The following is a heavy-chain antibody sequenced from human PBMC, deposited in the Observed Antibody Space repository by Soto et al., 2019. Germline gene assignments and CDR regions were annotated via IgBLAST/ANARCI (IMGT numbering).Heavy chain of an antibody. CDR3: TRLWGYYCES. Sequence: PGGALRLSCTASGFSGNDNYMAWVRQAPGKIPEWVAVIFTRGTAHYADSVTGRFTFSRDNSKRTLNLQFNNLRAEDTAVYYCTRLWGYYCESWGQGTLVTVSS. J-gene: IGHJ4*02. D-gene: IGHD3-22*01. CDR2: IFTRGTA. CDR1: GFSGNDNY. V-gene: IGHV3-53*01.